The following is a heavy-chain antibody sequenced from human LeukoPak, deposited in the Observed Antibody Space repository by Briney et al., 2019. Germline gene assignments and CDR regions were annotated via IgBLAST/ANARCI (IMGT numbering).Heavy chain of an antibody. CDR2: IDYSGSA. CDR1: GGSISSSSYY. CDR3: ASRIAAGGNVDC. J-gene: IGHJ4*02. Sequence: SETLSLTCTVSGGSISSSSYYWGWIRQPPGKGLEWVGSIDYSGSAYYNPSLKSRVTISVDTSKNQFSLKLTSVTAADTAVHYCASRIAAGGNVDCWGQGTLVTVSS. V-gene: IGHV4-39*01. D-gene: IGHD6-13*01.